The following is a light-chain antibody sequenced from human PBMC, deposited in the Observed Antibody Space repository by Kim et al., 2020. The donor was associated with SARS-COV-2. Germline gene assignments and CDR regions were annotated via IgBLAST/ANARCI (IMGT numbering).Light chain of an antibody. CDR1: CLRTYS. Sequence: ALGQTGRITCQGDCLRTYSAGWYQQKPGQAPVIVISGENKRPSGIPDRFSGSNSGNTASLTITGAQAEDEAAYYCSSRDSSGNQRIFGGGTQLTVL. CDR3: SSRDSSGNQRI. V-gene: IGLV3-19*01. J-gene: IGLJ2*01. CDR2: GEN.